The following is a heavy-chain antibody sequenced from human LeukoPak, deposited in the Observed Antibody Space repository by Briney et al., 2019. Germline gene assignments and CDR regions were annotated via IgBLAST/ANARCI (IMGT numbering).Heavy chain of an antibody. Sequence: GGSLRLSCAASGFTFSSYAMSWVRQAPGEGLEWVSAISGSGDSTYYADSVKGRFTISRDNSKNTLYLQMSSLRAEDTAVYYCAKAGTIFGVVILFDYWGQGTLVTVSS. CDR2: ISGSGDST. CDR3: AKAGTIFGVVILFDY. CDR1: GFTFSSYA. V-gene: IGHV3-23*01. J-gene: IGHJ4*02. D-gene: IGHD3-3*01.